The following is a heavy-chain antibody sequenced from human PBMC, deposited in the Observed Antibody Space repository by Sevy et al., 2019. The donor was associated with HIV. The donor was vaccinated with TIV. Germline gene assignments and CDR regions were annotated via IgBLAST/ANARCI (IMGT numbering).Heavy chain of an antibody. Sequence: SETLSLTCTVSGGSISSSSYYWGWIHQPPGKGLEWIGSIYYSGSTYYNPSLKSRVTISVDTSKNQFSLKLSSVTAADTAVYYCARQYYDFWSGYHGNYYYYMDVWGKGTTVTVSS. CDR3: ARQYYDFWSGYHGNYYYYMDV. CDR1: GGSISSSSYY. D-gene: IGHD3-3*01. CDR2: IYYSGST. V-gene: IGHV4-39*01. J-gene: IGHJ6*03.